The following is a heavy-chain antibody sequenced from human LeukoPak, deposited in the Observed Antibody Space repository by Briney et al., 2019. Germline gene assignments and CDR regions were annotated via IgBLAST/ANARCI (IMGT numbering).Heavy chain of an antibody. CDR1: GGSFSGYY. CDR3: ARKYSQGYYYYMDV. J-gene: IGHJ6*03. Sequence: SETLSLTCAVYGGSFSGYYWSWIRQPPGKGLEWIGEINHSGSTNYNPSLKSRVTISVDTSKNQFSLKLSSVTAADTAVYYCARKYSQGYYYYMDVWGKRTTVTVSS. D-gene: IGHD2-15*01. V-gene: IGHV4-34*01. CDR2: INHSGST.